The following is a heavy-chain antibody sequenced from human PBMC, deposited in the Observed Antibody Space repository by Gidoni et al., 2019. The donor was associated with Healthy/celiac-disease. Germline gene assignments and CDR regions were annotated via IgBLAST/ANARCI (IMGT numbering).Heavy chain of an antibody. CDR3: ARERDAFDI. J-gene: IGHJ3*02. CDR1: GDRVSSNRAA. Sequence: QVQLQQSGPGLVKPSQTLSLTCSISGDRVSSNRAAWNWIRQSPSRGLQWLGRTYSRSKWYNDYAVSVKSRITINPDTSKNQVSLQVNSGTTEDTAVYYCARERDAFDIWGQGTMVTVSS. CDR2: TYSRSKWYN. V-gene: IGHV6-1*01.